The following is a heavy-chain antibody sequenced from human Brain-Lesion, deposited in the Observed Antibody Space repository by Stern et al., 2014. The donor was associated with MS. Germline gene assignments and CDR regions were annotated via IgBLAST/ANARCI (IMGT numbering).Heavy chain of an antibody. CDR3: ARGYYGSGRPQKGMDV. D-gene: IGHD3-10*01. J-gene: IGHJ6*02. V-gene: IGHV1-2*02. CDR2: INPNSGGT. CDR1: GYTFTGYY. Sequence: QVQLVQSGAEVKKPGASVKVSCKASGYTFTGYYMYWVRQAPGQGLERMGWINPNSGGTHYAQKFQGRVTMTRDTSITTAYMELSRLRSDDTAVYYCARGYYGSGRPQKGMDVWGQGTTVTVSS.